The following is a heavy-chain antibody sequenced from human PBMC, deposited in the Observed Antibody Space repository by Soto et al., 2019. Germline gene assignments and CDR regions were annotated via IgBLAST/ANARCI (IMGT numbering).Heavy chain of an antibody. CDR2: ISAYNGNT. CDR1: GYTFTSYG. D-gene: IGHD2-15*01. V-gene: IGHV1-18*01. Sequence: ASVKVSCKASGYTFTSYGISWVRQAPGQGLEWMGWISAYNGNTNYAQKLQGRVTMTRDTSTSTVYMELSSLRSEDTAVYYCARSTSPGYCSGGSCYSSAAFDIWGQGTMVTVSS. J-gene: IGHJ3*02. CDR3: ARSTSPGYCSGGSCYSSAAFDI.